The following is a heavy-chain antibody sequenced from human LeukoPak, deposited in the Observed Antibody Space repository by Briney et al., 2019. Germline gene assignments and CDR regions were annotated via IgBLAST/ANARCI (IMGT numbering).Heavy chain of an antibody. V-gene: IGHV3-30*18. J-gene: IGHJ6*02. CDR2: ISYDGSNK. CDR3: AKDVLRFGELSPRTTGYGMDV. D-gene: IGHD3-10*01. Sequence: GGSLRLSCAASGFTFSSYGMHWVRQAPGKGLEWVAVISYDGSNKYYADSVKGRFTISRDNSKNTLYLKMNSLRAEDTAVYYCAKDVLRFGELSPRTTGYGMDVWGQGTTVTVSS. CDR1: GFTFSSYG.